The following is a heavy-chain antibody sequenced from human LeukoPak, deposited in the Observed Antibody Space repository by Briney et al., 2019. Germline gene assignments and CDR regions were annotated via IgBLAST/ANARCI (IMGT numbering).Heavy chain of an antibody. V-gene: IGHV3-30*02. D-gene: IGHD5-18*01. J-gene: IGHJ4*02. CDR3: AKDRRIQLWLCDY. CDR1: GFTFSSYG. CDR2: IRYDGSNK. Sequence: PGGSLRLSCAASGFTFSSYGMHWVRQAPGKGLEWVAFIRYDGSNKYYADSVKGRFTISRDNSKNTLYLQMNSLRAEDTAVYYCAKDRRIQLWLCDYWGQGTLVTVSS.